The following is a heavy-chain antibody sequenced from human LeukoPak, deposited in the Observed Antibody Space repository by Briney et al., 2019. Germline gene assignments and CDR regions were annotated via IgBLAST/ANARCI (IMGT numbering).Heavy chain of an antibody. J-gene: IGHJ4*02. CDR1: GNAFSSHW. V-gene: IGHV5-51*01. CDR2: TYPDDADT. Sequence: GESLKISCKGFGNAFSSHWIGWVRQKPGEGLEWMGITYPDDADTRYSPSFQGHVTISADKSISTAYMQWSSLMTSDNAMYYCARHSNWNHIDYWGQGTLVTVSS. CDR3: ARHSNWNHIDY. D-gene: IGHD1-1*01.